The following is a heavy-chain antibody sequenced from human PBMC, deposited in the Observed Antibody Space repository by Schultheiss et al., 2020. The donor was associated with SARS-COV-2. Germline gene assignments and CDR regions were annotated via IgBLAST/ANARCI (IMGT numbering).Heavy chain of an antibody. CDR1: GESFNGFS. Sequence: SETLSLTCAVYGESFNGFSWTWIRQSPGKGLEWIGQVSHSGATHYSPSLKRRVTISVDTSKSQFSLRLRSVTAADTAIYFCSRGRTSVIPSPVLGLGPHYFSYYIDVWGKGTTVTVSS. J-gene: IGHJ6*03. CDR3: SRGRTSVIPSPVLGLGPHYFSYYIDV. D-gene: IGHD4-11*01. V-gene: IGHV4-34*01. CDR2: VSHSGAT.